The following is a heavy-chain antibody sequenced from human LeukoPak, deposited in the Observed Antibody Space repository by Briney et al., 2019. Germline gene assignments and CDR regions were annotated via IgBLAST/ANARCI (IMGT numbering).Heavy chain of an antibody. J-gene: IGHJ5*02. V-gene: IGHV4-39*07. CDR3: ARDESSSWYPNWFDP. CDR2: IYYSGST. CDR1: GGSISSSSYY. D-gene: IGHD6-13*01. Sequence: PSETLSLTCTVSGGSISSSSYYWGWIRQPPGKGLEWIGSIYYSGSTYYNPSLKSRVTISVDTSKNQFSLKLSSETAADTAVYYCARDESSSWYPNWFDPWGQGTLVTVSS.